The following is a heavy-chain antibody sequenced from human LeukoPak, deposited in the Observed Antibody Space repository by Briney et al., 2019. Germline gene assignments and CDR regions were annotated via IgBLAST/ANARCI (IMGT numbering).Heavy chain of an antibody. CDR1: GGSISLSYYY. CDR2: VYYSGTT. Sequence: PSETLSLTCSVSGGSISLSYYYWGWIRQPPGKALEWIGSVYYSGTTSYNPSLKSRVTISVDMSKNHFSLRLSSVTAADTAVYYCARERGGYDILTGYLMTQGAFDIWGQGTMVTVSS. CDR3: ARERGGYDILTGYLMTQGAFDI. D-gene: IGHD3-9*01. J-gene: IGHJ3*02. V-gene: IGHV4-39*07.